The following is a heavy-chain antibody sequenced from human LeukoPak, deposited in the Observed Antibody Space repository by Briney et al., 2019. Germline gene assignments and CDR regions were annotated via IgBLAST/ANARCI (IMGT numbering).Heavy chain of an antibody. D-gene: IGHD6-13*01. CDR2: IRYDGSNK. CDR1: GFTFSSYG. Sequence: PGGSLRLSCAASGFTFSSYGMHWVRQAPGKGLEWVAFIRYDGSNKYYADSVKGRFTISRDNSKNTLYLQMNSLRAEDTAVYYCAKGQGTGIAAAGRFDYWGQGTLVTVSS. J-gene: IGHJ4*02. CDR3: AKGQGTGIAAAGRFDY. V-gene: IGHV3-30*02.